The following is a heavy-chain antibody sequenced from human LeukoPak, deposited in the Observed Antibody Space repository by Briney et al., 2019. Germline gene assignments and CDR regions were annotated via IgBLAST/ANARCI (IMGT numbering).Heavy chain of an antibody. D-gene: IGHD5-24*01. Sequence: PGGSLRLSCVGSGFTFRKHWMTWVRQASGKGLEWVANIKEEGSEENYVDSVKGRFTIYRDNAKKSVYLRMNSLRAEDTAVYYCARELSGDVIDSWGQGTLVTVSS. CDR2: IKEEGSEE. V-gene: IGHV3-7*01. CDR1: GFTFRKHW. CDR3: ARELSGDVIDS. J-gene: IGHJ5*01.